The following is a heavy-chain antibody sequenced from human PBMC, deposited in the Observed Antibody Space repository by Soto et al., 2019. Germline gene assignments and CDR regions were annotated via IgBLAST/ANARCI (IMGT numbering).Heavy chain of an antibody. D-gene: IGHD2-2*01. J-gene: IGHJ4*02. CDR3: ARGTPELRDCSSTSCYGGDYFDY. Sequence: QVQLVQTGAEVKKPGASVKVSCKASGYTFTSYYMHWVRQAPGQGLEWMGIINPSGGRTGYAQKVQGRVTMTRDTSTRTVYMELSILRSEDTAVYYCARGTPELRDCSSTSCYGGDYFDYWGQGTLVTVSS. CDR1: GYTFTSYY. V-gene: IGHV1-46*03. CDR2: INPSGGRT.